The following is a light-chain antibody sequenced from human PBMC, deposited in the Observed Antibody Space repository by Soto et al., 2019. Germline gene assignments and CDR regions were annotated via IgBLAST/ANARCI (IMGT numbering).Light chain of an antibody. CDR2: GAS. CDR3: QQYGSSPPYT. V-gene: IGKV3-20*01. J-gene: IGKJ2*01. Sequence: EIVLTQSPGILSLSPGERATLSCRASQSVSSSYSAWYEQKPGQAPRLLIYGASNRATGIPDRFSASGSKTNFTLTISRLEPEDFAVYYCQQYGSSPPYTFGQGTKLEIK. CDR1: QSVSSSY.